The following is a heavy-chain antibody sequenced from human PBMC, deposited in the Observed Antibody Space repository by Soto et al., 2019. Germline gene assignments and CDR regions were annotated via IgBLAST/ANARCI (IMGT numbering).Heavy chain of an antibody. Sequence: CYIHWVRQAPGQGLEWMGTVNPSGGHTTYAQHFLGRVTMTRDTSTSTLYMELTSLTSDDTAIYYCARGGHVVVVTAALDYWGRGTLVTVSS. D-gene: IGHD2-21*02. J-gene: IGHJ4*02. CDR2: VNPSGGHT. V-gene: IGHV1-46*01. CDR3: ARGGHVVVVTAALDY. CDR1: CY.